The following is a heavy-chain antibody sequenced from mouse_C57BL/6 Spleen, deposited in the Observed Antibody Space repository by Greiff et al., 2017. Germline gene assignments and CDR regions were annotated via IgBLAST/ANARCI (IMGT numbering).Heavy chain of an antibody. V-gene: IGHV14-4*01. Sequence: VQLQQSGAELVRPGASVKLSCTASGFNIKDDYMHWVKQRPEQGLEWIGWIDPENGDTEYASKFQGKATITADTSSNTAYLQLSSLTSEDAAVYYCTTEGGRDYWGQGTTLTVSS. CDR3: TTEGGRDY. CDR2: IDPENGDT. CDR1: GFNIKDDY. J-gene: IGHJ2*01.